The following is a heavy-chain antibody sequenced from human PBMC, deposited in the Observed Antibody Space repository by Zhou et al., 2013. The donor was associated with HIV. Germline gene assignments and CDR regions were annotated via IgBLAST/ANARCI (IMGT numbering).Heavy chain of an antibody. V-gene: IGHV1-18*01. J-gene: IGHJ5*02. CDR2: IRPYNGAT. CDR3: ARGDTGWLDP. CDR1: GGTFTIYD. Sequence: QVQLVQSGAEVKRPGSSVKVSCKASGGTFTIYDVSWVRQAPGQGLEWMGWIRPYNGATKYAQKIQGRVIMTTDTSTSSVYIELRSLRVDDTAVYYCARGDTGWLDPWGQGTLVTVSS. D-gene: IGHD4-17*01.